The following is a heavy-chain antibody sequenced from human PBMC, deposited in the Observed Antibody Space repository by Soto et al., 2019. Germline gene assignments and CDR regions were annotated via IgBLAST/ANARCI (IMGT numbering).Heavy chain of an antibody. Sequence: PGGSLRLSCAASGFTFSDFYMSWVRQAPGKGLEWISYISSSGSLIYYADPVKGRFTISRDNANNSLYLQMNSLRVEDTAVYYCVTDPPPESETVYMDVWGQGKTVTVSS. J-gene: IGHJ6*02. CDR3: VTDPPPESETVYMDV. CDR1: GFTFSDFY. D-gene: IGHD4-17*01. V-gene: IGHV3-11*01. CDR2: ISSSGSLI.